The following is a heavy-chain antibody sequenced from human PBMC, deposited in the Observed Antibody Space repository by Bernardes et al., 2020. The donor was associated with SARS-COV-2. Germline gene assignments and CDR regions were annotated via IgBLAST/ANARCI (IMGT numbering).Heavy chain of an antibody. CDR1: GYTLTELS. D-gene: IGHD4-17*01. CDR2: FDPEDGET. J-gene: IGHJ5*02. V-gene: IGHV1-24*01. Sequence: ASVKVSCKVSGYTLTELSMHWVRQAPGKGLEWMGGFDPEDGETIYAQKFQGRVTMTEDTSTDTAYMELSSLRSEDTAVYYCTTVRQHDYGDYGWYNWFDPWAQGSLVTVS. CDR3: TTVRQHDYGDYGWYNWFDP.